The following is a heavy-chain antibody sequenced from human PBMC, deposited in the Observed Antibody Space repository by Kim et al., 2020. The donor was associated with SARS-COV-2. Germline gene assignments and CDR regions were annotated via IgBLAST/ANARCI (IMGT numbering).Heavy chain of an antibody. D-gene: IGHD4-17*01. J-gene: IGHJ4*02. V-gene: IGHV3-7*01. CDR2: IKEDGSQK. CDR1: GFTFSDYW. CDR3: ARARRQNGDYDY. Sequence: GGSLRLSCAASGFTFSDYWMSWVRQAPGKGLEWVANIKEDGSQKYYVDSVKGRFTISRDSDNNSLYLQMNSLRVEETAVYYCARARRQNGDYDYWGQGTLVTVPS.